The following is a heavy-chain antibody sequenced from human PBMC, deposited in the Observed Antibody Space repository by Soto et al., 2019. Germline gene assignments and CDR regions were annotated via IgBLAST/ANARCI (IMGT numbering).Heavy chain of an antibody. Sequence: SETLSLTCAVYGGSFSGYYWSWIRQPPGKGLEWIGEINHSGSTNYNPSLKSRVTISVDTSKNQFSLKLSSVTAADTAVYYCARDNNARGWPRREWFDPWGQGTLVTVYS. J-gene: IGHJ5*02. CDR3: ARDNNARGWPRREWFDP. V-gene: IGHV4-34*01. D-gene: IGHD6-19*01. CDR2: INHSGST. CDR1: GGSFSGYY.